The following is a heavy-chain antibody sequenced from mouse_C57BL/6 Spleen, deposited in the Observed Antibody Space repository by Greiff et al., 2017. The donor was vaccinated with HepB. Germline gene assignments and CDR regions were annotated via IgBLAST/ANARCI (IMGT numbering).Heavy chain of an antibody. CDR3: ARDENLDGYFDV. CDR1: GYTFTSYG. V-gene: IGHV1-81*01. Sequence: QVQLKESGAELARPGASVKLSCKASGYTFTSYGISWVKQRTGQGLEWIGEIYPRSGNTYYNEKFKGKATLTADKSSSTAYMELRSLTSEDSAVYFCARDENLDGYFDVWGTGTTVTVSS. CDR2: IYPRSGNT. J-gene: IGHJ1*03.